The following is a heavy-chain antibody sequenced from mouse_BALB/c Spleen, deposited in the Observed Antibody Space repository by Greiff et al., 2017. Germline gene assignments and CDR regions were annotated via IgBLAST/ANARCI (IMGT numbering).Heavy chain of an antibody. CDR1: GYTFTSYW. CDR2: INPSTGYT. J-gene: IGHJ2*01. V-gene: IGHV1-7*01. D-gene: IGHD2-14*01. Sequence: VKLMESGAELAKPGASVKMSCKASGYTFTSYWMHWVKQRPGQGLEWIGYINPSTGYTEYNQKFKDKATLTADKSSSTAYMQLSSLTSEDSAVYYCAREDYRYEDFDYWGQGTTLTVSS. CDR3: AREDYRYEDFDY.